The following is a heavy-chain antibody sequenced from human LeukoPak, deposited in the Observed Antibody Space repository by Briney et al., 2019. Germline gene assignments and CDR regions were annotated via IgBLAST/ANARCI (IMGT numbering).Heavy chain of an antibody. D-gene: IGHD3-10*01. Sequence: PGRSLRLSCTASGFTFGDYAMSWFRQAPGKGLEWVGFIRSKAYGGTTEYAASVKGRFTISRDDSKSIAYLQMNSLKTEDTAVYYCTRDRSWFGELHSNWFDPWGQGTLVTVSS. CDR2: IRSKAYGGTT. V-gene: IGHV3-49*03. CDR1: GFTFGDYA. CDR3: TRDRSWFGELHSNWFDP. J-gene: IGHJ5*02.